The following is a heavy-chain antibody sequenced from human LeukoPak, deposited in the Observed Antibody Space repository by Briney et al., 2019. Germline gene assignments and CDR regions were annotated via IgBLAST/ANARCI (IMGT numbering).Heavy chain of an antibody. CDR2: ISSSGDSA. J-gene: IGHJ4*02. Sequence: GGSLRLSCAASGFTFSTYGMSWVRQAPGKGLEWVSGISSSGDSAYYADSVKGRFTISRDNSKSTLFLQMNSLRAEDTALYYCAKEFTKEWGPGTLVTVSS. CDR3: AKEFTKE. V-gene: IGHV3-23*01. D-gene: IGHD1-1*01. CDR1: GFTFSTYG.